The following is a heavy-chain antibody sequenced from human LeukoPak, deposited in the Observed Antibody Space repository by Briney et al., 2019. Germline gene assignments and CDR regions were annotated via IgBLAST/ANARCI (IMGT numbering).Heavy chain of an antibody. CDR3: ARTSNYWSPYFDY. CDR1: DYSVSSIHC. D-gene: IGHD1-1*01. Sequence: TPSETLSLTCTVSDYSVSSIHCWGWIRQPPGKGLEWIGTICHSGSTYHNPSLKSRVTISIDTSKNKFSLKLTSVTAADTAVYYCARTSNYWSPYFDYWGQGALVTVSS. CDR2: ICHSGST. V-gene: IGHV4-38-2*02. J-gene: IGHJ4*02.